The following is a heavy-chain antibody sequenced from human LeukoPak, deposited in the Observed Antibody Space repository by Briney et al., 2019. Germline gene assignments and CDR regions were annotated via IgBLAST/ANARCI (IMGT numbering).Heavy chain of an antibody. V-gene: IGHV3-23*01. Sequence: PGGSLRLSCAASGFTFNTYATSWVRQAQGKGLEWVSDISGSGGSTYYADSVKGRFTISRDNSKNTLYLQMNSLRAEDTAVYYCAKFGDSSSYYYTAKFDFWGQGTLVSVSS. CDR1: GFTFNTYA. D-gene: IGHD3-22*01. J-gene: IGHJ4*02. CDR3: AKFGDSSSYYYTAKFDF. CDR2: ISGSGGST.